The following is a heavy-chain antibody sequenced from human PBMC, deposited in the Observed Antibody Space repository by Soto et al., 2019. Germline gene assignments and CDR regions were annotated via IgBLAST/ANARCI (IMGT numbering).Heavy chain of an antibody. CDR3: AKDRVESGLGEVDY. CDR1: GFTFSTNG. Sequence: QVQLVESGGGVVQPGRSLTLSCAASGFTFSTNGMHWVRQAPGKGLEWVAVISYDGRNKYYADSVKGRLTISRDNSKNTLYLQMNSLRAEDTAVYYCAKDRVESGLGEVDYWGQGTLVTVSS. D-gene: IGHD3-16*01. CDR2: ISYDGRNK. V-gene: IGHV3-30*18. J-gene: IGHJ4*02.